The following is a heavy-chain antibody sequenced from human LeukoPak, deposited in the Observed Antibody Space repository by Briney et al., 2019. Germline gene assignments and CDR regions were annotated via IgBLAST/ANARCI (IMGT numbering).Heavy chain of an antibody. CDR3: ARVAYAVVTPADWYFDL. J-gene: IGHJ2*01. D-gene: IGHD4-23*01. Sequence: PQTLSLTCTVSGGPISSGGYYWSWIRQPPGKGLEWIGYIYHSGSTYYNPSLKSRVTISVDRSKNQFSLKLSSVTAADTAVYYCARVAYAVVTPADWYFDLWGRGTLVTVSS. CDR2: IYHSGST. V-gene: IGHV4-30-2*01. CDR1: GGPISSGGYY.